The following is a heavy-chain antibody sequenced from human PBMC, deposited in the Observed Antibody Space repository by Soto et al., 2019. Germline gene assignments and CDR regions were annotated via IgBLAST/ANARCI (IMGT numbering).Heavy chain of an antibody. J-gene: IGHJ3*02. D-gene: IGHD2-15*01. CDR1: GGSISSGGYS. CDR3: ARDPGWYCSGSSCPPRAFDI. Sequence: SETLSLTCAVSGGSISSGGYSWSWIRQPPGKGLEWIGYIYHSGSTYYNPSLKSRVTISVDRSKNQFSLKLSSVTAADTAVYYCARDPGWYCSGSSCPPRAFDISCQGTMLTVSS. V-gene: IGHV4-30-2*01. CDR2: IYHSGST.